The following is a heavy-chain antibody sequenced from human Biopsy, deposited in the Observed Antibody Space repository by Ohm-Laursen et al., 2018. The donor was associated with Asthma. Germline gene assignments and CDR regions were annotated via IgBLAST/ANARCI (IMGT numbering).Heavy chain of an antibody. CDR3: ARKTYYYSATYGWFDA. CDR2: INEDGSEQ. D-gene: IGHD4/OR15-4a*01. Sequence: SLRLSCAASGFTFSSSWMTWVRQAPGKRLEWVANINEDGSEQHYVGSVEGRFTISRDNAKNSLYLQMDSLRAEDTAVYFCARKTYYYSATYGWFDAWGQGTLVTVSS. CDR1: GFTFSSSW. J-gene: IGHJ5*02. V-gene: IGHV3-7*05.